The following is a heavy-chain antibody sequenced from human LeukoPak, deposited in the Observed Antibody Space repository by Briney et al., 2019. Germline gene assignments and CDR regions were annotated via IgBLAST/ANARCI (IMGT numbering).Heavy chain of an antibody. Sequence: GGSLRLSCAASGFTFSNAWMSWVRQAPGKGREWGGRIKSKTDGGTTDYAAPVKGRFTISRDDSKNTLYLQMNSLKTEDTAVYYRTTDPTYYYYYLDVWGKGTTVTVSS. CDR2: IKSKTDGGTT. CDR1: GFTFSNAW. J-gene: IGHJ6*03. CDR3: TTDPTYYYYYLDV. V-gene: IGHV3-15*01.